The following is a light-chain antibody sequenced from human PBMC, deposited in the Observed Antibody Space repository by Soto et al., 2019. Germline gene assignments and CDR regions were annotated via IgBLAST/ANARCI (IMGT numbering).Light chain of an antibody. J-gene: IGKJ1*01. CDR1: QSVSSSY. Sequence: EIVLTQSPCTLSLSPGERATLSCRASQSVSSSYLAWYQQKPGQAPRLLMYGASSRATGIPDRFSGSGSGTDFTLIISRLEPEDFAVYYCQQYGSSPPWTFGQGTKVDIK. CDR3: QQYGSSPPWT. CDR2: GAS. V-gene: IGKV3-20*01.